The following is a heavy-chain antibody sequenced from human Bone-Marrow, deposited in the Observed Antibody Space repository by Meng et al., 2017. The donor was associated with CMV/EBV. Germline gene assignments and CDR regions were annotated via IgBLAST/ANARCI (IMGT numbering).Heavy chain of an antibody. CDR2: IKQDGSEK. J-gene: IGHJ6*02. Sequence: GRSLRLSCAASGFTFSSYGMHWVRQAPGKGLEWVANIKQDGSEKYYVDSVKGRFTISRDNAKNSLYLQMNSLRAEDTAVYYCARDKTGMDVWGQGTTVTVSS. CDR1: GFTFSSYG. V-gene: IGHV3-7*01. CDR3: ARDKTGMDV.